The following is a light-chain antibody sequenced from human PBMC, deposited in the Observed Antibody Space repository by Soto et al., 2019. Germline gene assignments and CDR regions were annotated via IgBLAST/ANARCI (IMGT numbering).Light chain of an antibody. V-gene: IGLV1-44*01. CDR3: AAWDDSLNGVV. CDR2: RNN. CDR1: SSNIGSDS. Sequence: QSALTQPPSASGTPGQRVTISCSGSSSNIGSDSVNWYQQLPGTAPKLLIYRNNQRPSGVPDRLSGSKSGTSASLAISGLQSEDEADYYCAAWDDSLNGVVFGGGTQLTVL. J-gene: IGLJ7*01.